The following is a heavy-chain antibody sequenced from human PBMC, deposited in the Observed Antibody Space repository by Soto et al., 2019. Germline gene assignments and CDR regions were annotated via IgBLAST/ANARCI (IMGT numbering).Heavy chain of an antibody. J-gene: IGHJ6*02. Sequence: PSETLSLTCTVSGGSISSGDYYWSWIRQPPGKGLDWIGYIYYSGSTYYNPSLKSRVTISVDTSKNQFSLQLSSVTTADTAVYYCARDKGWLGRVFYYYNGINFWRQGTTGTVAS. CDR2: IYYSGST. CDR1: GGSISSGDYY. V-gene: IGHV4-30-4*01. D-gene: IGHD6-19*01. CDR3: ARDKGWLGRVFYYYNGINF.